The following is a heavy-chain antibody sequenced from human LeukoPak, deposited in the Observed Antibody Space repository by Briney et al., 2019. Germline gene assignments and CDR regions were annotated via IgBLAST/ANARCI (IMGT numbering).Heavy chain of an antibody. CDR3: ARTSPMTTVTTSDY. J-gene: IGHJ4*02. CDR2: IYYSGST. D-gene: IGHD4-17*01. V-gene: IGHV4-39*01. CDR1: GGSISSSSYY. Sequence: ASETLSLTCTVSGGSISSSSYYWAWIRQPPGKGLEWIGSIYYSGSTHYNPSLKSRVTISVDTSKNEFSLKLTSVTAADTAVYYCARTSPMTTVTTSDYWGQGTLVTVSS.